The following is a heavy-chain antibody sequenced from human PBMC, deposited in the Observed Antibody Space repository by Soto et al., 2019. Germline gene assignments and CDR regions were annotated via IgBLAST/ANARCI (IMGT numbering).Heavy chain of an antibody. J-gene: IGHJ4*02. V-gene: IGHV3-23*01. CDR2: ISGSGGST. Sequence: PGGSLRLSCAASGFTFSSYAMSWVRQAPGKGLEWVSAISGSGGSTYYADSVKGRFTISGDNSKNTLYLQMNSLRAEDTAVYYCAKDLFRSSGYHTFFDYRGQGTLVTVSS. D-gene: IGHD6-19*01. CDR3: AKDLFRSSGYHTFFDY. CDR1: GFTFSSYA.